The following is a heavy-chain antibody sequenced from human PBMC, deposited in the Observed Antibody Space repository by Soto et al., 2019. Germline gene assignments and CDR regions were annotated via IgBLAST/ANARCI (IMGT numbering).Heavy chain of an antibody. D-gene: IGHD6-19*01. CDR2: IWFDGSNK. Sequence: GGSLRLSCASSGFTFSSHAMHWVRQAPGKGLEWVANIWFDGSNKNYADSVKGRFTISRDNSKNTLFLQVNSLRAEDTAIYYCARAAYTSGYYYFDHWGQGTPVPVSS. J-gene: IGHJ4*02. V-gene: IGHV3-33*01. CDR1: GFTFSSHA. CDR3: ARAAYTSGYYYFDH.